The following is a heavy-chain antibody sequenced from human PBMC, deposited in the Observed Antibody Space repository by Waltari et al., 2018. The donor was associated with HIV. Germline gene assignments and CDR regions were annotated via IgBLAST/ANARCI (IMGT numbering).Heavy chain of an antibody. CDR1: GNTFRRYA. CDR3: ARAPYCSGGSCYSRGGMDV. Sequence: QVQLVQSGAEVKKPGSSVRVSCKASGNTFRRYAIKWVRQAPGQGLEWMGGIKPMFGTANYAQRFQGRLAITADESTSTSYMELRSLRSEDTAVYYCARAPYCSGGSCYSRGGMDVWGPGTTVTVSS. CDR2: IKPMFGTA. J-gene: IGHJ6*02. D-gene: IGHD2-15*01. V-gene: IGHV1-69*01.